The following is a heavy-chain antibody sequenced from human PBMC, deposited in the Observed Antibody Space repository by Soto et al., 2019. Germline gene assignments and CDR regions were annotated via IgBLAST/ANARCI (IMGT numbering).Heavy chain of an antibody. V-gene: IGHV3-66*04. J-gene: IGHJ6*03. CDR1: GFIVNINY. D-gene: IGHD5-12*01. CDR2: IYSGGST. CDR3: ARQYSGYDSDYYYYMDV. Sequence: GGSLRLSCAASGFIVNINYMTWVRQAPGKGLEWVSVIYSGGSTYYADSVKGRFTISRDNSKNTLYLQMNSLRAEDTAVYYCARQYSGYDSDYYYYMDVWGKGTTVTVSS.